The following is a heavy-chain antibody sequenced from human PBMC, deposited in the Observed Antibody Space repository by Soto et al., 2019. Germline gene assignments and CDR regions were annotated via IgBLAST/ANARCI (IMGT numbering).Heavy chain of an antibody. J-gene: IGHJ4*02. CDR1: GGTFSRYA. Sequence: QVQLVQSGAEVKKPGSSVKVSCKASGGTFSRYAISWVRQAPGQGLEWMGGILPIFGTANYAQKFQGRVTITADESTSTAYMELSSLRSEDTAVYYCATYDSSGYYYGYWGQGTLVTVSS. CDR3: ATYDSSGYYYGY. D-gene: IGHD3-22*01. CDR2: ILPIFGTA. V-gene: IGHV1-69*01.